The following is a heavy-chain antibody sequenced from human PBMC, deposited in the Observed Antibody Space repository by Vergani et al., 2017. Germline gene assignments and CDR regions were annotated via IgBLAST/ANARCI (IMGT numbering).Heavy chain of an antibody. CDR2: IYYNGST. D-gene: IGHD5-18*01. V-gene: IGHV4-59*01. CDR1: GGSISSYY. CDR3: ARGPDTAMVTGFYYMDV. Sequence: QVQLQESGPGLVKPSETLSLTCTVSGGSISSYYWSWIRQPPGKGLEWIGYIYYNGSTNYNPSLKSRVTISVDTSKNQFSLKLSSVTAADTAVYYCARGPDTAMVTGFYYMDVWGKGTTVTVSS. J-gene: IGHJ6*03.